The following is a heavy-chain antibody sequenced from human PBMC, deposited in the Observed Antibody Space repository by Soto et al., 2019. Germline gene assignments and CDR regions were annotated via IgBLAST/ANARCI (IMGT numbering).Heavy chain of an antibody. J-gene: IGHJ5*02. CDR1: GGTFSSYT. CDR2: IIPILGIA. V-gene: IGHV1-69*02. CDR3: ASSQFIVVVGGFSDGWFDP. D-gene: IGHD2-15*01. Sequence: GASVKVSCKASGGTFSSYTISWVRQAPGQGLEWMERIIPILGIANYAQKFQGRVTITADKSTSTAYMELSSLRSEDTAVYYCASSQFIVVVGGFSDGWFDPWGQGTLVTVSS.